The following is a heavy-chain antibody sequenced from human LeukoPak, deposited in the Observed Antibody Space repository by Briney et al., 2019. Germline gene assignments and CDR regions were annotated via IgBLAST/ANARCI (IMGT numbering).Heavy chain of an antibody. V-gene: IGHV4-34*01. CDR1: GGSFSGYY. J-gene: IGHJ6*03. CDR2: INHSGST. D-gene: IGHD6-13*01. Sequence: SETLSLTCAVYGGSFSGYYWSWIRQPPGKGLEWSGEINHSGSTNYNPSLKSRVTISVDTSKNQFSLKLSSVTAADTAVYYCARGGAAAGTRGYMDVWGKGTTVTVSS. CDR3: ARGGAAAGTRGYMDV.